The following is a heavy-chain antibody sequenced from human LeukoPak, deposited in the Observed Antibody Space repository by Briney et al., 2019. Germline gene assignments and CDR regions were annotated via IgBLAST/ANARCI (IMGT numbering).Heavy chain of an antibody. J-gene: IGHJ6*04. D-gene: IGHD4-17*01. CDR2: INPSDGGT. Sequence: GASVKVSCKSSGYTFTNYYLHWVRQAPGQGLQWMSIINPSDGGTYYAQKFQGRVTVTRDTSTNTVYMELSSLRSEDVAVYYCARDTRTMTAVTRGQHSYYGLDVWGKGITVTVSS. CDR1: GYTFTNYY. V-gene: IGHV1-46*01. CDR3: ARDTRTMTAVTRGQHSYYGLDV.